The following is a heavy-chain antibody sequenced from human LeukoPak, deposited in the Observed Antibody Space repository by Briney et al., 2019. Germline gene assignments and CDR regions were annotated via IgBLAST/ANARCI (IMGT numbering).Heavy chain of an antibody. V-gene: IGHV3-23*01. D-gene: IGHD3-22*01. CDR3: AGSGYYYGYFDY. CDR2: ISGSGGST. J-gene: IGHJ4*02. Sequence: GGSLRLSCAHSGCTFSSYAMSWVRQAPGKGLEWVSAISGSGGSTYYADSVKGRFTISRDNSKNTLYLQMNSLRAEDTAVYYCAGSGYYYGYFDYWGQGTLVTVSS. CDR1: GCTFSSYA.